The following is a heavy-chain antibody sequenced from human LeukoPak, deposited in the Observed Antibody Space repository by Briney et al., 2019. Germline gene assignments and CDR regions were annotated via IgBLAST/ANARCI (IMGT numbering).Heavy chain of an antibody. CDR2: ISSTSTYI. CDR3: VRDGEYSTGWYQY. J-gene: IGHJ4*02. D-gene: IGHD6-19*01. CDR1: GFTFSSYS. V-gene: IGHV3-21*01. Sequence: GGSLRLSCAASGFTFSSYSMNWVHQPPGKGLEWVSSISSTSTYISYADSVKGRFTISRDNAKNSLYLQMNSLSAEDTAVYYCVRDGEYSTGWYQYWGQGTLVTVSS.